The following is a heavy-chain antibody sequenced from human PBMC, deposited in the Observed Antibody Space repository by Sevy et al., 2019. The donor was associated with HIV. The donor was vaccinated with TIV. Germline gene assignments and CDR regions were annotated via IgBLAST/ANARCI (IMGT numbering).Heavy chain of an antibody. D-gene: IGHD5-18*01. CDR1: GFTFSSYW. Sequence: GGSLRLSCAASGFTFSSYWMSWVRQAPGKGLEWVATMKQDGSEKYYVDSVKGRFTISRDNAKHSLYMQMNSLRAEETAVYYCVREGLGGFSYSLDCWGQGTLVTVSS. J-gene: IGHJ4*02. V-gene: IGHV3-7*01. CDR2: MKQDGSEK. CDR3: VREGLGGFSYSLDC.